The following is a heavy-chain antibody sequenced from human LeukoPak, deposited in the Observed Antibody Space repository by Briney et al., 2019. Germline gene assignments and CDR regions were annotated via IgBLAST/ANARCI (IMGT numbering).Heavy chain of an antibody. Sequence: GGSLRLSCAISGLTFHDYAMTWVRQAPGKGLEWVSTIVGDSSKTYYADSVKGQFTISRDNSNYMLFLHMNNLRAEDTAIYYCAKQPYNYYYLDVWGKGTTVTVSS. J-gene: IGHJ6*03. CDR1: GLTFHDYA. CDR2: IVGDSSKT. V-gene: IGHV3-23*01. D-gene: IGHD2-21*01. CDR3: AKQPYNYYYLDV.